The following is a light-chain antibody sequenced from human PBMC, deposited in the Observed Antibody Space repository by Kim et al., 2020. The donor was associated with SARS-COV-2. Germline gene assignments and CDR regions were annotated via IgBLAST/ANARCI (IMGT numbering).Light chain of an antibody. Sequence: QAVVTQESSLTVSPGRTVTLTCASSTGAVTSGHYPYWFQQKPGQAPRTLIYDTRNKHSWTPARFSGSLLGGKAALTLSGAQPEDEAEYYCLLSYSDVAVFGGGTKLTVL. CDR1: TGAVTSGHY. CDR2: DTR. V-gene: IGLV7-46*01. J-gene: IGLJ3*02. CDR3: LLSYSDVAV.